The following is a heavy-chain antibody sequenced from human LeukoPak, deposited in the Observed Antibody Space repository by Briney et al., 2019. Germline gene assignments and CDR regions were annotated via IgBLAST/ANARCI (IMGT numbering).Heavy chain of an antibody. CDR3: VRAPYYYDSSGYYLQAFDI. CDR2: IYYSGST. V-gene: IGHV4-31*03. J-gene: IGHJ3*02. CDR1: GGSISSGGYY. Sequence: SETLSLTCTVSGGSISSGGYYWSWIRQHPGKGLEWIGYIYYSGSTYYNPSLKSRVTISVDTSKNQFSLKLSSVTAADTAVYYCVRAPYYYDSSGYYLQAFDIWGQGTVVTVSS. D-gene: IGHD3-22*01.